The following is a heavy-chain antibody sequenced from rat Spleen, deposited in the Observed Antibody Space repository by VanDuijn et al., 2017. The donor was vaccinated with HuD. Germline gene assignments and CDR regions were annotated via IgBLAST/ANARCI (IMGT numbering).Heavy chain of an antibody. CDR1: GFTFSDYG. Sequence: EVQMVESGGGLVQPGRSLKLSCAASGFTFSDYGMAWVRQAPTTGLEWVATISSDGGRNFYRDSVKGRFTISRDNAKSSLYLQMDSLRSEDTASYYCVRHGYTRYYFDYWGQGVMVTVSS. CDR2: ISSDGGRN. CDR3: VRHGYTRYYFDY. V-gene: IGHV5-29*01. J-gene: IGHJ2*01. D-gene: IGHD1-9*01.